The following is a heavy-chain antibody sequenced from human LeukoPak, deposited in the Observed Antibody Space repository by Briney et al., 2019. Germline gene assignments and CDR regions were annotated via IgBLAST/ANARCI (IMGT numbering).Heavy chain of an antibody. D-gene: IGHD3-10*01. CDR2: IGTAGDT. J-gene: IGHJ6*02. V-gene: IGHV3-13*01. CDR3: ARADYGSGGPRCGMDV. Sequence: PGGSLRLSCAASGFTFSRYDMHWIRQATGKGLEWVAAIGTAGDTFYPDSVKGRFTISRENAKNSLYLQMNSLRAGDTAVYYCARADYGSGGPRCGMDVWGQGTTVTVSS. CDR1: GFTFSRYD.